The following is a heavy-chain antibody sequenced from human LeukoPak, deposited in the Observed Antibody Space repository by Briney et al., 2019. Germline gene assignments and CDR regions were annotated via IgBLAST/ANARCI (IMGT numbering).Heavy chain of an antibody. CDR3: ASAPYYYYMGV. V-gene: IGHV3-48*03. CDR2: ISGSGTTI. Sequence: GGSLRLSCAASGVTFSTFEIHWVRQAPETGLEWISYISGSGTTIYYADSVKGRFTVSRDNAKNSLYLQMNSLRAEDTAVYFCASAPYYYYMGVWGKGTTVTVSS. CDR1: GVTFSTFE. J-gene: IGHJ6*03.